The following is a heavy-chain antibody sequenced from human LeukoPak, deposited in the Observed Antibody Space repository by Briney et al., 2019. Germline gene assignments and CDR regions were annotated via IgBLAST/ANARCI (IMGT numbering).Heavy chain of an antibody. CDR3: ARDVSGSYGGDSF. Sequence: SETLSLTCAVYGGSFSGYYWSWIRQPPGKGLEWIGEINHSGSTNYNPSLKSRVTISVDTSKNQFSLKLSSVTAADTAVYYCARDVSGSYGGDSFWGQGTLVTVSS. CDR1: GGSFSGYY. J-gene: IGHJ4*02. V-gene: IGHV4-34*01. CDR2: INHSGST. D-gene: IGHD1-26*01.